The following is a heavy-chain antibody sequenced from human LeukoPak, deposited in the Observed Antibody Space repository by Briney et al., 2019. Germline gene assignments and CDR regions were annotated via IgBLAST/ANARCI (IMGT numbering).Heavy chain of an antibody. D-gene: IGHD6-19*01. CDR2: IKQDGSEK. J-gene: IGHJ4*02. CDR1: GFTFSSYW. V-gene: IGHV3-7*03. Sequence: PGGSLRLSRAASGFTFSSYWMSWVRQAPGKGLEWVANIKQDGSEKYYVDSVKGRFTISRDNAKNSLYLQLNSLRAEDTAVYYCARVISRQWLVKRSLYYFDYWGQGTLVTVSS. CDR3: ARVISRQWLVKRSLYYFDY.